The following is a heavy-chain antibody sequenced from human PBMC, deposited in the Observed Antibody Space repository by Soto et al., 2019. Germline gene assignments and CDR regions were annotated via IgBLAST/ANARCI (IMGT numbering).Heavy chain of an antibody. D-gene: IGHD3-10*01. CDR3: ARSDGSGSYYFDY. J-gene: IGHJ4*02. CDR1: GFTFSSYG. V-gene: IGHV3-33*01. Sequence: QVQLVESGGGVVQPGRSLRLSCVASGFTFSSYGMHWVRQAPGKGLEWVAVIWYDGSNKYYADSVKGRFTISRDNSKNTLYLQMNSLRAEDTAVYYCARSDGSGSYYFDYWGQGTLVTVSS. CDR2: IWYDGSNK.